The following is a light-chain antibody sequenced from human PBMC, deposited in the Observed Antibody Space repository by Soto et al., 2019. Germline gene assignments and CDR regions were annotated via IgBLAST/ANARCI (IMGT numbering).Light chain of an antibody. CDR3: QQYDYSRT. CDR1: QSVSDS. Sequence: DIQMTQSPSTLSASVGDTVTITCRASQSVSDSLAWYQVKPGEAPKLLIFDVSNLETGVPSRFSGSGSGTEFSLTIRGLQPDDFATYYRQQYDYSRTFGQGTKVDIK. V-gene: IGKV1-5*01. CDR2: DVS. J-gene: IGKJ1*01.